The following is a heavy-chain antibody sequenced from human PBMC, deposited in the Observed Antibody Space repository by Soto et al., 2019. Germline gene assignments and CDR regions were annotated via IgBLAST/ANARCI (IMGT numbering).Heavy chain of an antibody. Sequence: QVRLQESGPGLVRPSQTLSLTCSVSGDSLTIGGHYWTWIRQHPGKGLEWIGYIYHSGSTYYSPALESRVTISVDTSENQFSPKLTSMTAADTAVYYCARGGDGFDLWGQGKMVTVSS. CDR3: ARGGDGFDL. CDR2: IYHSGST. J-gene: IGHJ3*01. CDR1: GDSLTIGGHY. V-gene: IGHV4-31*03.